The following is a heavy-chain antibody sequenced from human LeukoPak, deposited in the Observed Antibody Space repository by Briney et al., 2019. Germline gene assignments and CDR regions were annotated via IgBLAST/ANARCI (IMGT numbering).Heavy chain of an antibody. V-gene: IGHV4-4*07. CDR1: GYSISSGYY. J-gene: IGHJ6*03. Sequence: SETLSLTCTVSGYSISSGYYWGWIRQPAGKGLEWIGRIYTSGSTNYNPSLKSRVTMSVDTSKNQFSLKLSSVTAADTAVYYCAREYWGYCSSTSCYAERYYYYMDVWGKGTTVTISS. CDR3: AREYWGYCSSTSCYAERYYYYMDV. D-gene: IGHD2-2*01. CDR2: IYTSGST.